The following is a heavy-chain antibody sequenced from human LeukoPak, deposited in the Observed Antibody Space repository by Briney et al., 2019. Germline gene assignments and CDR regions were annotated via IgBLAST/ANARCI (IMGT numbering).Heavy chain of an antibody. CDR1: GFIFSNYY. J-gene: IGHJ4*02. D-gene: IGHD1-14*01. V-gene: IGHV3-7*01. CDR2: IQEDGSAT. CDR3: ARRKEVQTTFDC. Sequence: GQSLRLSCAASGFIFSNYYIGWGRQAPEKGLEWVANIQEDGSATYYVDSVKGRFTISRDNAKNSLDLQMNSLRAEDTAVYFCARRKEVQTTFDCWGQGTLVTVSS.